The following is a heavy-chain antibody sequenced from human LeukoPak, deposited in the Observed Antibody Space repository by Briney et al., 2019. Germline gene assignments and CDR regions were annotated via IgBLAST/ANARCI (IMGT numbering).Heavy chain of an antibody. CDR1: GFTFSSYE. J-gene: IGHJ6*02. V-gene: IGHV3-48*03. Sequence: GGSLRLSCAASGFTFSSYEINWVRQAPGKGLEWVSYISRSGSTKYYADSVKGRFTISRDNAKNSLYLQVNSPRAEDTAVYYCARDEQNTYYYYGMDVWGQGTTVTVSS. CDR3: ARDEQNTYYYYGMDV. CDR2: ISRSGSTK.